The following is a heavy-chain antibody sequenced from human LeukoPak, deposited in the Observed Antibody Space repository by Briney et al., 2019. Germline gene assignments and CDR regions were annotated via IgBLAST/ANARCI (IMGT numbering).Heavy chain of an antibody. D-gene: IGHD1-26*01. CDR1: GYSFTGYD. V-gene: IGHV1-8*01. CDR2: MNPNNGNT. Sequence: ASVKVSCKASGYSFTGYDINWVRQATGQGLERMGWMNPNNGNTGYAQRFQGRVTMTRDIATSTAYMELSSLKFEDTAVYHCARPTGRPSNYYSMYVWGRGTTVAVSS. CDR3: ARPTGRPSNYYSMYV. J-gene: IGHJ6*03.